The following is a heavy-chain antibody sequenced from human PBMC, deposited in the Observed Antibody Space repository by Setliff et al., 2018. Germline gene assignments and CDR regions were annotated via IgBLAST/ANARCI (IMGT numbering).Heavy chain of an antibody. V-gene: IGHV1-69*05. J-gene: IGHJ6*03. CDR1: GGTFSSYG. D-gene: IGHD5-18*01. Sequence: GASVKVSCKASGGTFSSYGISWVRQAPGQGLEWMGGTIPIFGTTNYAQKFQDRVTTITDESTSTAYMELRSLRTEDTAVYYCAREGVDTRSSTDYRYYMDVWGKGTTVTVSS. CDR3: AREGVDTRSSTDYRYYMDV. CDR2: TIPIFGTT.